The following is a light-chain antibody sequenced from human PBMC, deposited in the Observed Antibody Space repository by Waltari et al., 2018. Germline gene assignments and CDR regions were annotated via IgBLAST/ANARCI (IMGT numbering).Light chain of an antibody. V-gene: IGKV1-8*01. J-gene: IGKJ1*01. CDR2: AAS. CDR3: QQYYSYPRT. Sequence: AIRMTQSPSSLSASTGDRVTITCRASQGISSYLAWYQQKPGKAPKLLIYAASAFKNGVPSRFSGSGSGTDFTLTISCLQSEDFATYYCQQYYSYPRTFGQGTKVEIK. CDR1: QGISSY.